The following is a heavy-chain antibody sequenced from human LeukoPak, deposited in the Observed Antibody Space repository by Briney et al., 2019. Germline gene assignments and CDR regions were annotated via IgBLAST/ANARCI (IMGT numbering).Heavy chain of an antibody. J-gene: IGHJ6*02. CDR3: ARDRLYSSSWSITKNYYYYGMDV. CDR1: GGSISSYY. Sequence: SETLSLTCTVSGGSISSYYWSLIRQPPGKGLEWIEYIYYSGSTNYNPSLKSRVTISVDTSKNQFSLKLSSVTAADTAVYYCARDRLYSSSWSITKNYYYYGMDVWGQGTTVTVSS. V-gene: IGHV4-59*01. CDR2: IYYSGST. D-gene: IGHD6-13*01.